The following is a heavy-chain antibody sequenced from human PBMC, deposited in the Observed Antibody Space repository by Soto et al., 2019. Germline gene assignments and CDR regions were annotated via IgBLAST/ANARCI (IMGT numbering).Heavy chain of an antibody. CDR2: IWYDGSIK. V-gene: IGHV3-33*01. J-gene: IGHJ3*02. CDR3: ARGRHHDFWSGYHDAFDI. D-gene: IGHD3-3*01. CDR1: GFTFGIYG. Sequence: GGSLRLSCAASGFTFGIYGMHWFRQAPGKGLEWVAVIWYDGSIKYHADSVKGRFTISRDNSKNTVYLQMNSLRDEDTAVYYCARGRHHDFWSGYHDAFDIWGQGTMVTVSS.